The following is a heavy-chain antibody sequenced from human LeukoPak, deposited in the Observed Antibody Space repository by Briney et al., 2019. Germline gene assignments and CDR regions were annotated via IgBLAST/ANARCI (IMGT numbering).Heavy chain of an antibody. J-gene: IGHJ2*01. V-gene: IGHV4-39*07. D-gene: IGHD3-22*01. CDR2: IYYSGST. Sequence: SETLSLTCTVPGGSISSSSYYWGWIRQPPGKGLEWIGSIYYSGSTYYNPSLKSRVTISVDTSKNQFSLKLSSVTAADTAVYYCARVYYDSSGYYYIYWYFDLWGRGTLVTVSS. CDR1: GGSISSSSYY. CDR3: ARVYYDSSGYYYIYWYFDL.